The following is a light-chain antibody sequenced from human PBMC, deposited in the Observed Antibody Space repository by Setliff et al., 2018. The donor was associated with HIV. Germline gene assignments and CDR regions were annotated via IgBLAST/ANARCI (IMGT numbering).Light chain of an antibody. CDR3: CSYASGGTYV. Sequence: QSVLTQPASVSGSPGQSITISCTGTSSDVGSFNLVSWHQQFPGKAPKLMIYEVTKRPSGVPNRFSGSKSGNTASLTISGLQAEDEADYYCCSYASGGTYVFGTGTKVTVL. CDR2: EVT. J-gene: IGLJ1*01. V-gene: IGLV2-23*02. CDR1: SSDVGSFNL.